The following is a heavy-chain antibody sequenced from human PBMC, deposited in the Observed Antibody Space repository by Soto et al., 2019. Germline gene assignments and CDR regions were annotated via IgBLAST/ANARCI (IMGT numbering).Heavy chain of an antibody. CDR2: ILVGGSP. CDR3: ATCFTEGGSGYLYYYYGMDV. CDR1: GFICSSYD. V-gene: IGHV3-23*01. Sequence: QAGGSLRLSCAVSGFICSSYDMSWVRQAPGKGLEWVSTILVGGSPHYEDSVKGRFTISRDTSKNTVYLQMNSLRAEDTAVYYCATCFTEGGSGYLYYYYGMDVWGQGTTVTVSS. J-gene: IGHJ6*02. D-gene: IGHD3-3*01.